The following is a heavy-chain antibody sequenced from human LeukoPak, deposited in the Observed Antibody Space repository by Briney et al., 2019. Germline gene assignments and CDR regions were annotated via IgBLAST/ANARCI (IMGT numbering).Heavy chain of an antibody. CDR3: ARVMGSSGYYAFDY. CDR2: TYYRSKWYN. CDR1: GDSVSSNSAA. J-gene: IGHJ4*02. D-gene: IGHD3-22*01. V-gene: IGHV6-1*01. Sequence: PSQTLSLTCAISGDSVSSNSAAWNWIRQSPSRGLEWLGRTYYRSKWYNDYAVSVKSRITINPDTSKNQFSPQLNSVTPEDTAMYYCARVMGSSGYYAFDYWGQGTLVTVSS.